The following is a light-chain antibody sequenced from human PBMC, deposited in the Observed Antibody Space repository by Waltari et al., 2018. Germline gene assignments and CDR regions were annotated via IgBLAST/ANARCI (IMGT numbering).Light chain of an antibody. CDR3: QHYVSLPAT. CDR1: QSIIKY. Sequence: EIVLTQSPGTLSLSPGERATLSCRASQSIIKYLAWYQKKPGQAPRLLIYHPSIRAAGIPDRFSGSGSGTDFSLFISRLEPEDFAVYYCQHYVSLPATFGQGTKVEIK. V-gene: IGKV3-20*01. CDR2: HPS. J-gene: IGKJ1*01.